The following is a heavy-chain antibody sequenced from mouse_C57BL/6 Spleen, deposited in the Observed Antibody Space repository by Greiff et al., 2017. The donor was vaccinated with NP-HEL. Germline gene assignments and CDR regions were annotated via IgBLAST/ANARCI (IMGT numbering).Heavy chain of an antibody. CDR2: ISYDGSN. J-gene: IGHJ4*01. V-gene: IGHV3-6*01. Sequence: EVKLLESGPGLVKPSQSLSLTCSVTGYSITSGYYWNWIRQFPGNKLEWMGYISYDGSNNYNPSLKNRISITRDTSKNQFFLKLNSVTTEDTATYYCARGTAQAPYYYAMDYWGQGTSVTVSS. CDR3: ARGTAQAPYYYAMDY. D-gene: IGHD3-2*02. CDR1: GYSITSGYY.